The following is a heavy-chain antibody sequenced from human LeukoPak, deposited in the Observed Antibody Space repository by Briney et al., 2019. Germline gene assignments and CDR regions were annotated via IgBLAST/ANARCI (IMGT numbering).Heavy chain of an antibody. CDR2: IYYSGST. J-gene: IGHJ6*02. CDR3: ARELGATVVNYGMDV. CDR1: GVSISSYY. Sequence: NTSETLSLTCTVSGVSISSYYWSWIRQPPGKGLEWIGYIYYSGSTRHNPSLKSRVTISVDTSKDQLSLKLTSMAAADTAVYYCARELGATVVNYGMDVWGQGTTITVSS. D-gene: IGHD4-23*01. V-gene: IGHV4-59*01.